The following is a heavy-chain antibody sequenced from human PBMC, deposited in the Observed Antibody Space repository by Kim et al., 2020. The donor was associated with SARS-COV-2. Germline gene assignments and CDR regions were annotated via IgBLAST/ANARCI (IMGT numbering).Heavy chain of an antibody. J-gene: IGHJ6*02. D-gene: IGHD3-9*01. CDR1: GFTFSNYI. Sequence: GGSLRLSCAASGFTFSNYIIHWVRQAPGKGLEYVSAISGNGGSTHYANSVKGRFTISRDNSKNTVYLQMGSLRSEDMAVYYCTKGYDILTGPPHAMDVGGQGPTVTVSS. CDR3: TKGYDILTGPPHAMDV. CDR2: ISGNGGST. V-gene: IGHV3-64*01.